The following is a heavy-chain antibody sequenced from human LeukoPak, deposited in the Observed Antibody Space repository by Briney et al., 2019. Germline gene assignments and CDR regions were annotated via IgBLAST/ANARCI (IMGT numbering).Heavy chain of an antibody. J-gene: IGHJ3*02. CDR2: IYYSGST. CDR1: GGFISTYY. D-gene: IGHD2-2*01. CDR3: ARDQDLGYCSGTSCQGGYAFDI. Sequence: SETLSLTCTVSGGFISTYYWSWIRQPPGKGLEWLGYIYYSGSTNYNPSLTSRLTISVDMSKNQFSLKLGSVTAADTAVYYCARDQDLGYCSGTSCQGGYAFDIWGQGTLVTVSS. V-gene: IGHV4-59*01.